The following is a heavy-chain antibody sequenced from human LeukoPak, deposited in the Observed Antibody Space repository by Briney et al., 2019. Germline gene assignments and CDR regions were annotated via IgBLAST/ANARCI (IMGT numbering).Heavy chain of an antibody. Sequence: GGSLRLSCAASEFTFSNYWMNWVRQAPGKGLEWVSYISSSGSTIYYADSVKGRFTISRDNAKKSLYLQMDSLRAEDTAVYYCARDGGDYGSGSYYAYWGQGTLVTVSS. V-gene: IGHV3-48*04. CDR2: ISSSGSTI. CDR1: EFTFSNYW. J-gene: IGHJ4*02. CDR3: ARDGGDYGSGSYYAY. D-gene: IGHD3-10*01.